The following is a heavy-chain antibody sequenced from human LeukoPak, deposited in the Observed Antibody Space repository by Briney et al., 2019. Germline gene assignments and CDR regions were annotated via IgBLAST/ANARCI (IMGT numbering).Heavy chain of an antibody. V-gene: IGHV3-48*04. Sequence: GGSLRLSCAASGFTFSSYSMNWVRQAPGKGLEWVSYISSTSSAIYYADSVKGRFTISRDNAKISLYLQMNSLRAEDTAVYYCARVIGSYGDSAYWGQGTLVILSS. CDR3: ARVIGSYGDSAY. J-gene: IGHJ4*02. CDR2: ISSTSSAI. CDR1: GFTFSSYS. D-gene: IGHD1-26*01.